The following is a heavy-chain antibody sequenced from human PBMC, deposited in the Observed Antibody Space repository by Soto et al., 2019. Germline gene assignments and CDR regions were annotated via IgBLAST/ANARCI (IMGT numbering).Heavy chain of an antibody. CDR1: GFTFRDYY. Sequence: QVQLVESGGGLVRPGGSLRLSCEASGFTFRDYYMTWFRQAPGKGLEWLSYIDSSTKYTNYADSVKGRFTISRDNAKNSLYLQMNSLRADDTAVYYCAREYYYTMDFWGHGTMVTVSS. CDR2: IDSSTKYT. V-gene: IGHV3-11*05. J-gene: IGHJ6*02. CDR3: AREYYYTMDF.